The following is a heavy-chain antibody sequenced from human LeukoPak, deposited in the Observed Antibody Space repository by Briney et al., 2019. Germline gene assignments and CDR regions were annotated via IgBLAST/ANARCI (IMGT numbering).Heavy chain of an antibody. Sequence: SETLSLTCTVSGGSISSSNHYCGWIRQPPGKGLEWIGSIYHTGSTYYNPSLKSRVTISVDTSKSQFSLKLSSVTAADTAMYYCARLSVGAADYWGQGTLVTVSS. CDR3: ARLSVGAADY. D-gene: IGHD1-26*01. J-gene: IGHJ4*02. CDR2: IYHTGST. CDR1: GGSISSSNHY. V-gene: IGHV4-39*01.